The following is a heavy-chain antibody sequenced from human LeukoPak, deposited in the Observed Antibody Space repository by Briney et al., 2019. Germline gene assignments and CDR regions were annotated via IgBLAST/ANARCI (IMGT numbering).Heavy chain of an antibody. D-gene: IGHD1-14*01. Sequence: GGSLRLSCAASGFTFSSYGMHWVRQAPGKGLEWVAVISYDGSNKYYADSVKGRFTISRDNSKNTLYLQMNSLRAEDTAVYYCARRREQVSFISRRKDQSFDYWGQGTLVTVSS. CDR3: ARRREQVSFISRRKDQSFDY. J-gene: IGHJ4*02. V-gene: IGHV3-30*03. CDR2: ISYDGSNK. CDR1: GFTFSSYG.